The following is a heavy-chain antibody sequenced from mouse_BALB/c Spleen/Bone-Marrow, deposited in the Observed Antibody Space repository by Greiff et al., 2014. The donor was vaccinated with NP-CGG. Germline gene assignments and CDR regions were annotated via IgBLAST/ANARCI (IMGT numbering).Heavy chain of an antibody. CDR2: IDPANGNT. Sequence: EVKLVESGAELVTPGASVKLSCTASGFNIKDTYMHWVKQRPEQGLEWIGRIDPANGNTKYDPKFQGKATITADTSSNTAYLQLSSLTSEDTAVYYCANYYYGYYFDSWGQGTTLTVSS. D-gene: IGHD1-1*01. J-gene: IGHJ2*01. CDR3: ANYYYGYYFDS. CDR1: GFNIKDTY. V-gene: IGHV14-3*02.